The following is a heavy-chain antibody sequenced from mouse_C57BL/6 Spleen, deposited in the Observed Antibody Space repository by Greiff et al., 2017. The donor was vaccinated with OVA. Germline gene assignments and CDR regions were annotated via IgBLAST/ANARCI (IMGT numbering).Heavy chain of an antibody. CDR1: GFTFTTSA. CDR2: IRSKSSNYAT. D-gene: IGHD3-2*02. V-gene: IGHV10-3*01. J-gene: IGHJ3*01. CDR3: VRGGSSGAWLAY. Sequence: VQLKESGGGLVQPKGSLKLSCAASGFTFTTSAMHWVRQAPGKGLEWVARIRSKSSNYATYYAYSVKDRFTISRNDSQSMIYLQMNNLKTEDTAMYDCVRGGSSGAWLAYWGQGTLVTVSA.